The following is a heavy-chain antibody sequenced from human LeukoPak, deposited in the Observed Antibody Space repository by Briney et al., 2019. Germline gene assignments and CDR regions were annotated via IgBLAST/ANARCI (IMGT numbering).Heavy chain of an antibody. J-gene: IGHJ5*02. Sequence: ASVKVSCKASGYTFTSYDINWVRQATGQGLEWMGWMNPISGNTGYAEKFQGRVTMTRNTSIRTAYMELSSLRSEDTAVYYCARRAATGTSRWFDPWGQGTLVTVSS. D-gene: IGHD6-13*01. CDR3: ARRAATGTSRWFDP. CDR2: MNPISGNT. V-gene: IGHV1-8*01. CDR1: GYTFTSYD.